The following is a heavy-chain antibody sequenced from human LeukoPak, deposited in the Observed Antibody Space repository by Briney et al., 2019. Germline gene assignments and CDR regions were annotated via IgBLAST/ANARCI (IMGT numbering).Heavy chain of an antibody. CDR3: AKAGVRYFDSSGLYAFDF. CDR1: GGSISSTSYY. D-gene: IGHD3-22*01. J-gene: IGHJ3*01. CDR2: IYYSGST. V-gene: IGHV4-39*01. Sequence: SETLSLTCAVSGGSISSTSYYWAWIRQPPGKGLEWIGTIYYSGSTYHNPSLKSRVTLSVDTSRNQFSLRLSSVDAADTAVYYCAKAGVRYFDSSGLYAFDFWGQGTAVTVSS.